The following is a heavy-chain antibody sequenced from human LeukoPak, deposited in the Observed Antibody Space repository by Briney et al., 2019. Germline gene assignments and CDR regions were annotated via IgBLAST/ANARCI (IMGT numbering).Heavy chain of an antibody. D-gene: IGHD6-6*01. CDR2: INPSGGST. V-gene: IGHV1-46*01. Sequence: VASVKVSCKTSGYTFSSHYMHWVRQAPGQGLEWMGIINPSGGSTSYAQKFQGRVTMTRDTSTSTVYMELSSLRSEDTAVYYCAREYSSSPNFDYWGREPWSPSPQ. CDR3: AREYSSSPNFDY. CDR1: GYTFSSHY. J-gene: IGHJ4*02.